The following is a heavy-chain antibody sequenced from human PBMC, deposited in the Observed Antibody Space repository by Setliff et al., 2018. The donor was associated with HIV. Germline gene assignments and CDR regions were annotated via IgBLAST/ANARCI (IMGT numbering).Heavy chain of an antibody. Sequence: ASVKVSCKASGYTFTTYPMHWVRQAPGQGLEWMGVINTSGGSAGYAEKFRGRVTMTRDTSTNTVYMDLRNLRSEDTAVYYCARNFYDSSGYRYDYWGQGTLVTVSS. CDR1: GYTFTTYP. V-gene: IGHV1-46*01. D-gene: IGHD3-22*01. CDR3: ARNFYDSSGYRYDY. CDR2: INTSGGSA. J-gene: IGHJ4*02.